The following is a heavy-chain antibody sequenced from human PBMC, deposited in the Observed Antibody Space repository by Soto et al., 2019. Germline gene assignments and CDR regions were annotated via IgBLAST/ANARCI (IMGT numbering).Heavy chain of an antibody. CDR3: ARRALRTYCGGDCYSAFDI. Sequence: GESLKISCKGSGYSFTSYWIGWVRQMPGKGLEWMGIIYPGDSDTRYSPSFQGQVTISADKSISTACLQWSSLKASDTAMYSCARRALRTYCGGDCYSAFDIWGQGTMVTVSS. V-gene: IGHV5-51*01. CDR1: GYSFTSYW. J-gene: IGHJ3*02. CDR2: IYPGDSDT. D-gene: IGHD2-21*02.